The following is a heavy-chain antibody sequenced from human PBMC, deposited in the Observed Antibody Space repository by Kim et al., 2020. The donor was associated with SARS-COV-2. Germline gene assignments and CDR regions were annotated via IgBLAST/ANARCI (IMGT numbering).Heavy chain of an antibody. J-gene: IGHJ6*02. CDR1: GGTFSSYA. D-gene: IGHD6-13*01. CDR3: ARELIAAAGLENYGMDV. CDR2: IIPIFGTA. V-gene: IGHV1-69*13. Sequence: SVKVSCKASGGTFSSYAISWVRQAPGQGLEWMGGIIPIFGTANYAQKFQGRVTITADESTSTAYMELSSLRSEDTAVYYCARELIAAAGLENYGMDVWGQGTTVTVSS.